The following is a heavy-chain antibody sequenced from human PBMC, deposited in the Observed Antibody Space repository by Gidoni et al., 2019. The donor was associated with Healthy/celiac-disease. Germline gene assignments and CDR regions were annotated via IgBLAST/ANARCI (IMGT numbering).Heavy chain of an antibody. CDR2: INHSGST. CDR1: GGSFSGYY. J-gene: IGHJ4*02. Sequence: QVQLQQSGAGLLKPSETLSLTCAVYGGSFSGYYWSWIRQPPGKGLEWIGEINHSGSTNYNPSLKSRVTISVDTSKNQFSLKLSSVTAADTAVYYCARDRRDGYNGWGQGTLVTVSS. CDR3: ARDRRDGYNG. D-gene: IGHD5-12*01. V-gene: IGHV4-34*01.